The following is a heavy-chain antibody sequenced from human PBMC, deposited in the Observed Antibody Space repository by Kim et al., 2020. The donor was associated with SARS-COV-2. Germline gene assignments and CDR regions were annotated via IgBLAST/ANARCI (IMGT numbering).Heavy chain of an antibody. Sequence: SETLSLTCAVYGGSFSGYYWSWIRQPPGKGLEWIGEINHSGSTNYNPSLKSRVTISVDTSKNQFSLKLSSVTAADTAVYYCARAPSNIAVAGHDYWGQGTLVTVSS. V-gene: IGHV4-34*01. CDR3: ARAPSNIAVAGHDY. CDR1: GGSFSGYY. D-gene: IGHD6-19*01. J-gene: IGHJ4*02. CDR2: INHSGST.